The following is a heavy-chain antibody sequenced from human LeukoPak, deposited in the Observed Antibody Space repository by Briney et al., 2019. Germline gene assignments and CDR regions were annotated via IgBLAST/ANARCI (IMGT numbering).Heavy chain of an antibody. D-gene: IGHD6-13*01. CDR2: MYYSGST. CDR3: AREQLGSWYFDL. V-gene: IGHV4-59*12. J-gene: IGHJ2*01. CDR1: GVSISDYY. Sequence: SETLSLTCTVSGVSISDYYWTWIRQPPGKGLEWIGYMYYSGSTYYNPSLKSRVTISVDTSKNQFSLKLSSVTAADTAVYYCAREQLGSWYFDLWGRGTLVTVSS.